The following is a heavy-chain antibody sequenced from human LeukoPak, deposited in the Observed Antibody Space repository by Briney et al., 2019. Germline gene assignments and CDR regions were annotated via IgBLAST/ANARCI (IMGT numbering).Heavy chain of an antibody. J-gene: IGHJ4*02. CDR3: VTYYFDSSGPKKNY. CDR1: GGSISTYY. D-gene: IGHD3-22*01. Sequence: SETLSLTCTVSGGSISTYYWSWIRQPPGKGLEWIGEINHGGSTNYNPSLKSRVTISVDTSKKQFSLKLSSVTAADTAVYYCVTYYFDSSGPKKNYWGQGTLVTVSS. V-gene: IGHV4-34*01. CDR2: INHGGST.